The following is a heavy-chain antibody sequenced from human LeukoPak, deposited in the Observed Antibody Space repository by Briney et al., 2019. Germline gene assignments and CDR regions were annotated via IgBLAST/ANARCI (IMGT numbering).Heavy chain of an antibody. D-gene: IGHD3-10*01. V-gene: IGHV1-2*02. CDR2: INPNSGGA. CDR3: ALGTRGVIITKSLSYYGMDV. Sequence: GASVKVSCKASGYTFIGYYMHWVRQAPGQGLEWMGWINPNSGGANYAQKFQGRVTMTRDTSISTAYMELSRLRSDDTAVYYCALGTRGVIITKSLSYYGMDVWGQGTTVTVSS. CDR1: GYTFIGYY. J-gene: IGHJ6*02.